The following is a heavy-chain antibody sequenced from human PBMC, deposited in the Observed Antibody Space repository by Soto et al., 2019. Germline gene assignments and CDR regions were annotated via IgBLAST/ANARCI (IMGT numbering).Heavy chain of an antibody. Sequence: SETLSLTCTVSGGSMIAYCWNWIRQPPGKGLQWIGYTYYSGSTTYNPSLKSRVTISVDSSKNQFSLKLDSVTPADTAVYYCARVRGTAGKRYFDYWGPGTLVTVSS. J-gene: IGHJ4*02. V-gene: IGHV4-59*01. CDR2: TYYSGST. D-gene: IGHD6-13*01. CDR3: ARVRGTAGKRYFDY. CDR1: GGSMIAYC.